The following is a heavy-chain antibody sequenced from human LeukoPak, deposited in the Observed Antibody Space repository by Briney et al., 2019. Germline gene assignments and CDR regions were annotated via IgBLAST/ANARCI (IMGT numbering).Heavy chain of an antibody. CDR2: ITSGSRYI. V-gene: IGHV3-21*01. J-gene: IGHJ5*02. D-gene: IGHD1-26*01. Sequence: PGGSLRLSCAASGFTFSNYSMNWVRQAPGKGLEWVSSITSGSRYIYYADSVKGRFTISRDNSKNTLYLQMNSLRAEDTAVYYCAKRYSGSYWGSEFDPWGQGTLVTVSS. CDR3: AKRYSGSYWGSEFDP. CDR1: GFTFSNYS.